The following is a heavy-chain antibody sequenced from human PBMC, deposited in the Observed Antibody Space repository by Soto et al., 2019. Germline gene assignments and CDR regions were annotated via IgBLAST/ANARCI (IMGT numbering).Heavy chain of an antibody. J-gene: IGHJ3*02. CDR3: ARVWGGAFDI. CDR2: IYHSGST. V-gene: IGHV4-30-2*01. D-gene: IGHD3-10*01. Sequence: NPSETLSLTCAVSGGSISSGGYSWSWIRQLPGKGLEWIGYIYHSGSTNYNPSLKSRVTISVDTSKNHFSLKLSSVTAADTAVYYCARVWGGAFDIWGQGTMVTVSS. CDR1: GGSISSGGYS.